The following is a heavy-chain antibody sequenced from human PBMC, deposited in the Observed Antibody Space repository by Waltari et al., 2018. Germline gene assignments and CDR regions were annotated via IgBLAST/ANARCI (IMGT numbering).Heavy chain of an antibody. J-gene: IGHJ4*02. V-gene: IGHV1-3*01. CDR1: GYRFTNYA. CDR3: ARGLTGWPY. Sequence: QVQLXQXGPEVXKPXASVNISCKASGYRFTNYAIHWARQAPGQSLEWMGWISAANGIPXYSQKFQDRFSITRDTSXDTAYLVMXXLXYXDTAVYYCARGLTGWPYWXQGTLXTVSS. CDR2: ISAANGIP. D-gene: IGHD7-27*01.